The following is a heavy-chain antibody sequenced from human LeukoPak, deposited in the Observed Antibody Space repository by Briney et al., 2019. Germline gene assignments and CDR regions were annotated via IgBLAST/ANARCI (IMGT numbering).Heavy chain of an antibody. V-gene: IGHV1-2*02. CDR2: INPNSGGT. Sequence: ASMKVSCKASGYTFTGYYMHWVRQAPGQGLEWMGWINPNSGGTNYAQKFQGRVTMTRDTSISTAYMELSRLRSDDTAVYYCARAETITYYDFWSGSTPYYFDYWGQGTLVTVSS. J-gene: IGHJ4*02. D-gene: IGHD3-3*01. CDR3: ARAETITYYDFWSGSTPYYFDY. CDR1: GYTFTGYY.